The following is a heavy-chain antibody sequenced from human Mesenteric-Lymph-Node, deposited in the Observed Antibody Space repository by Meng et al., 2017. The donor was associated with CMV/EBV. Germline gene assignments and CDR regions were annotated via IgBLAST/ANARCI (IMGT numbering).Heavy chain of an antibody. J-gene: IGHJ4*02. CDR2: IYHSGST. V-gene: IGHV4-38-2*02. Sequence: GSLRLSCTVSGYSITSGYYWGWIRQPPGKGLEWIGNIYHSGSTNYNPSLKSRVTISVDTSKNQFSLMLNSVAAADTDLYCCARDGRGSDYWGQGMLVTVSS. CDR3: ARDGRGSDY. CDR1: GYSITSGYY. D-gene: IGHD3-16*01.